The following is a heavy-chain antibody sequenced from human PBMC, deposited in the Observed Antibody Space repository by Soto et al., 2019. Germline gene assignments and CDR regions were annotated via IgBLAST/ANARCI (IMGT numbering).Heavy chain of an antibody. CDR2: MNPNSGHS. J-gene: IGHJ6*02. Sequence: QVQLVQSGAEVKKPGASVKVSCKASGYKFTTYDINWVRQAPGQGLEWMGWMNPNSGHSGFAQKFQARVSMTRNTSINTAYLELSSLRSEDTAVYYCAREVFWSASGASYYYNMDVWGQGTTVTVSS. CDR1: GYKFTTYD. CDR3: AREVFWSASGASYYYNMDV. V-gene: IGHV1-8*01. D-gene: IGHD3-3*01.